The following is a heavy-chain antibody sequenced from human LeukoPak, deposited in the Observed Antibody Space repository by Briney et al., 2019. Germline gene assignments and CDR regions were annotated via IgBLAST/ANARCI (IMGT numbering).Heavy chain of an antibody. J-gene: IGHJ4*02. CDR2: ISGSGANT. V-gene: IGHV3-23*01. CDR1: GFTFSTYA. D-gene: IGHD3-22*01. CDR3: AKADHYYDSSGYYSYYFDY. Sequence: GGSLRLSCAASGFTFSTYAMSWVRQAPGKGLEWVSTISGSGANTYYADSVRGRFTISRDNSKNTLYLHMNSLRAEDTAVYYCAKADHYYDSSGYYSYYFDYWGQGTLVTVSS.